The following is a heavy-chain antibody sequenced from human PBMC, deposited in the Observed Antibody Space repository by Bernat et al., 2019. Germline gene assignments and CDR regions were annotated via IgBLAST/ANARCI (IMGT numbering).Heavy chain of an antibody. CDR2: IYYSGST. Sequence: QVQLQESGPGLVKPSETLSLTCTVSGGSISSYYWSWIRQPPGKGLEWIGYIYYSGSTYYNPSLQSRLTMSVDTSKNQFSLNLTSVTAADTAVYYCARDRMGYDEIDYWGQGTLVTVSS. CDR3: ARDRMGYDEIDY. V-gene: IGHV4-59*12. CDR1: GGSISSYY. D-gene: IGHD3-3*01. J-gene: IGHJ4*02.